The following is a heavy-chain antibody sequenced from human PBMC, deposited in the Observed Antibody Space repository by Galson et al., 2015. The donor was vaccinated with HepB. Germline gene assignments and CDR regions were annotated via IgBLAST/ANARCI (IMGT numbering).Heavy chain of an antibody. CDR2: INHSGST. Sequence: TLSLTCAVYGGSFSGYYWNWIRQPPGKGLEWIGEINHSGSTNYNPSLKSRVTISVDTSKNQFSLKLSSVTAADTAVYYCARGRAFDIWGQGTMVTVSS. V-gene: IGHV4-34*01. CDR3: ARGRAFDI. CDR1: GGSFSGYY. J-gene: IGHJ3*02.